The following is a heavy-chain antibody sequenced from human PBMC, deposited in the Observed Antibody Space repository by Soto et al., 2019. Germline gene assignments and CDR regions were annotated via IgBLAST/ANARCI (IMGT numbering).Heavy chain of an antibody. Sequence: SETLSLTCAVYGGSFSGYYWSWIRQPPGKGLEWIGEINHSGSTNYNPSLKSRVTISVDTSKNQFSLKLSSVTAADTAVYYCARGHRGSSGRWVQGTLVTAPQ. CDR2: INHSGST. V-gene: IGHV4-34*01. CDR1: GGSFSGYY. D-gene: IGHD3-22*01. CDR3: ARGHRGSSGR. J-gene: IGHJ4*02.